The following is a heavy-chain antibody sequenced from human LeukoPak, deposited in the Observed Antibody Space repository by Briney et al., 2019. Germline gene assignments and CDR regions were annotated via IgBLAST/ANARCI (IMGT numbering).Heavy chain of an antibody. V-gene: IGHV3-23*01. CDR1: GFGFSSSA. CDR2: INVSGGGT. CDR3: AKRTGGHWDIVVVVGTYFDY. D-gene: IGHD2-15*01. J-gene: IGHJ4*02. Sequence: GGSLRLSCAASGFGFSSSAMTWVRQAPGKGLEGVSVINVSGGGTYYADSVKGRFTISRDNSKNTLYLQMNSLRAGDTAVYYCAKRTGGHWDIVVVVGTYFDYWGQGTLVTVSS.